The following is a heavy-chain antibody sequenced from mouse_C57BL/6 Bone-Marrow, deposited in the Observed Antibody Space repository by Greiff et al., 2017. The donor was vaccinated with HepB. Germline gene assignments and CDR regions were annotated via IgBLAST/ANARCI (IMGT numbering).Heavy chain of an antibody. Sequence: QVQLQQPGADLVKPGASVKVSCKASGYTFTSYWMHWVKQSPGHGLEWIGRIHPSDSDTNYNQKFKGKVTLTVDKSTSTAYMQSSSLTSEDSAVDYCAIVDYYVSSDGGDFDVWGTGTTVTVSA. CDR3: AIVDYYVSSDGGDFDV. D-gene: IGHD1-1*01. V-gene: IGHV1-74*01. CDR1: GYTFTSYW. J-gene: IGHJ1*03. CDR2: IHPSDSDT.